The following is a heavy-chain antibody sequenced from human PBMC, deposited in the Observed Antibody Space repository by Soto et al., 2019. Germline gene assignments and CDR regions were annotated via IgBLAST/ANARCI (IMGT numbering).Heavy chain of an antibody. J-gene: IGHJ5*02. CDR2: IIPILGIA. Sequence: SVKVSCKASGGTFSSYTISWVRQAPGQGLEWMGRIIPILGIANYAQKFQGRVTITADKSTSTAYMELSSLRSEDTAVYYCASTYYDILTGYYGPKWFDPWGQGTLVTVSS. D-gene: IGHD3-9*01. CDR3: ASTYYDILTGYYGPKWFDP. CDR1: GGTFSSYT. V-gene: IGHV1-69*02.